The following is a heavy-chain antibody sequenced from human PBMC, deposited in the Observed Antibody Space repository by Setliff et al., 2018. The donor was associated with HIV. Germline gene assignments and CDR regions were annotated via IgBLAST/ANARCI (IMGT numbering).Heavy chain of an antibody. V-gene: IGHV3-23*01. CDR1: GFTFTNYA. Sequence: GESLKISCAASGFTFTNYAMNWVRQAPGKGLEWVSSISGSGGTTYYADSVKGRLTISRDNSKNTLYLQMSSLRAEDTAVYYCAKKEGAFDIWGQGTMVTVSS. CDR2: ISGSGGTT. CDR3: AKKEGAFDI. J-gene: IGHJ3*02.